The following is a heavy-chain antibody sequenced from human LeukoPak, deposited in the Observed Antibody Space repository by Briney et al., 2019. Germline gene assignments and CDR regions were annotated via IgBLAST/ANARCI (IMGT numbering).Heavy chain of an antibody. J-gene: IGHJ4*02. V-gene: IGHV5-51*01. Sequence: GESLKISCKGSGYRFTNHWIGWVRQMPAKDLEWMAIIYAGDSDTRYSPSFQGQVTISVDKSISTAYLQWSSLKAADTAIYYCDTAAHFDYWGQGTLVTVSS. D-gene: IGHD6-13*01. CDR2: IYAGDSDT. CDR3: DTAAHFDY. CDR1: GYRFTNHW.